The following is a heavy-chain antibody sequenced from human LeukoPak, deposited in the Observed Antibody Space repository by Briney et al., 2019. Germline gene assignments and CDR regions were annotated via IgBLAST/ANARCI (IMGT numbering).Heavy chain of an antibody. CDR1: GYTFTGYY. D-gene: IGHD3-3*01. CDR2: INPSGGST. J-gene: IGHJ6*02. V-gene: IGHV1-46*01. Sequence: ASVKVSCKASGYTFTGYYMHWVRQAPGQGLEWMGIINPSGGSTSYAQKFQGRVTMTRDTSTSTVYMELSSLRSEDAAVYYCAREGDFWSGYYSWGDYYYYGMDVWGQGTTVTVSS. CDR3: AREGDFWSGYYSWGDYYYYGMDV.